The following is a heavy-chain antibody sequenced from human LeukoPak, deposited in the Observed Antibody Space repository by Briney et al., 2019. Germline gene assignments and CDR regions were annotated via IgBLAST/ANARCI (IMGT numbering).Heavy chain of an antibody. Sequence: SETLSLTCTVSGGSIRSGGYYWSWIRQHPGKGLEWIGYIYDSGSTYYNLSLESRVTMSVDTSRNQFSLKLSSVTAADTAVYYCARGGTDYYFDYWGQGTLVTVSS. J-gene: IGHJ4*02. CDR2: IYDSGST. CDR1: GGSIRSGGYY. CDR3: ARGGTDYYFDY. V-gene: IGHV4-31*03.